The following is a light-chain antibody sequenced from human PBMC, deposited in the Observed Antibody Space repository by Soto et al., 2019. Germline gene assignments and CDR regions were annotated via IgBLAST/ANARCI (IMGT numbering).Light chain of an antibody. J-gene: IGKJ1*01. Sequence: DILMTQSPSSLSVSVGDRVTVTCRASQSISIYLNWYQQKPGKAPKLLIYAASSLQSGVPSRFSGSGSGTDFTLTISSLQPEDFATYYCQQSYSTPTWTFGQGTKVDTK. CDR1: QSISIY. CDR3: QQSYSTPTWT. V-gene: IGKV1-39*01. CDR2: AAS.